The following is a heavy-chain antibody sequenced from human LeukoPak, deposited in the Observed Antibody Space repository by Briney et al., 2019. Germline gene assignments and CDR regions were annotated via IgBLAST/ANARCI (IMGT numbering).Heavy chain of an antibody. CDR2: IYWDDDK. Sequence: ESGPTLVKPTQTLTPTCTFSGFSLSTSGVGVGWIRQPPGKALEWLALIYWDDDKRYSPSLKSRLTITKDTSKNQVVLTMTNMDLVDTATYYCAHSPESSWYQTHYFDYWGQGTLVTVSS. D-gene: IGHD6-13*01. CDR1: GFSLSTSGVG. J-gene: IGHJ4*02. CDR3: AHSPESSWYQTHYFDY. V-gene: IGHV2-5*02.